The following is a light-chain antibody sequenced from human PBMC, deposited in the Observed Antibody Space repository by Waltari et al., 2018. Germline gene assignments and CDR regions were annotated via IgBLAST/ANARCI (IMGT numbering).Light chain of an antibody. CDR1: LSISRY. CDR2: AAS. V-gene: IGKV3-20*01. J-gene: IGKJ1*01. Sequence: EIVLTQSPGTLSLSPGERATLSCRASLSISRYLAWYQQKPGQAPRLLIYAASSRATGIPDRFIGSGSGTDFSLTISRLEPEDFAVYYCQNHEKLPAMFGQGTKVEIK. CDR3: QNHEKLPAM.